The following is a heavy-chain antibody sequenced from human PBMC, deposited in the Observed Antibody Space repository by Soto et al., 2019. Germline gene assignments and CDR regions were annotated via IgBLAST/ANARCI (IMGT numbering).Heavy chain of an antibody. CDR1: GGSISSGGYS. V-gene: IGHV4-30-2*01. CDR2: IYHSGST. J-gene: IGHJ5*02. D-gene: IGHD2-2*01. Sequence: SETLSLTCAVSGGSISSGGYSWSWIRQPPGKGLEWIGYIYHSGSTYYNPSLKSRVTISVDRSKNQFSLKLSSVTAADTAVYYCASGDYCSSTSCWFDPWGQGTMVTVFS. CDR3: ASGDYCSSTSCWFDP.